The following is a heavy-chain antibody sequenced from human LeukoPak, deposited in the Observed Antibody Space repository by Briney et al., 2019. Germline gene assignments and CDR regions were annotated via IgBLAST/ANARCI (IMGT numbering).Heavy chain of an antibody. CDR2: ISYDGSNK. Sequence: GGSLRLSCAASGFTFSSYAMHWVRQAPGKGLEWVAVISYDGSNKYYADSVKGRFTISRDNSKNTLYLQMNSLRAEDTAVYYCAKVSTGYSSGWYGAGLGVADIWGQGTMVTVSS. D-gene: IGHD6-19*01. CDR1: GFTFSSYA. CDR3: AKVSTGYSSGWYGAGLGVADI. V-gene: IGHV3-30*04. J-gene: IGHJ3*02.